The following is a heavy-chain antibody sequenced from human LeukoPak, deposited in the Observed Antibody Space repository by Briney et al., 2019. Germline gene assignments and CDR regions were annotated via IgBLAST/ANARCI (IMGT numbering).Heavy chain of an antibody. CDR1: GFTFSNYW. D-gene: IGHD6-13*01. J-gene: IGHJ4*02. V-gene: IGHV3-74*01. CDR2: INSDGINT. Sequence: GGSLRLSCAASGFTFSNYWMHWVRQAPGKGLVWVSRINSDGINTSYADSVKGRFTISRDNSKNTLYLQMNSLRAEDTAVYYCAKRGSSSPLDYWGQGTLVTVSS. CDR3: AKRGSSSPLDY.